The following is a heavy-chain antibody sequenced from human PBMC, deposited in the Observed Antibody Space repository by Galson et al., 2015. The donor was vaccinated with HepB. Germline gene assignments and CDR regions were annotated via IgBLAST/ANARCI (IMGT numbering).Heavy chain of an antibody. CDR1: GFTFSSYG. CDR2: ISYDGSNK. J-gene: IGHJ6*02. Sequence: SLRLSCAASGFTFSSYGMHWVRQAPGKGLEWVAVISYDGSNKYYADSVKGRFTISRDNSKNTLYLQMNSLRAEDTAVYYCAKDREHYGESFVGGMDVWGQGTTVTVSS. CDR3: AKDREHYGESFVGGMDV. D-gene: IGHD4-17*01. V-gene: IGHV3-30*18.